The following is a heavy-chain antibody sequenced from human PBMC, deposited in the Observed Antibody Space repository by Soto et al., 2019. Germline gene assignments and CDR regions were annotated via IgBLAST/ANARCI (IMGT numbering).Heavy chain of an antibody. Sequence: PGGSLRLSCAASGFTFSDYYMSWIRQAPGKGLEWVSYISSSGSTIYYADSVKGRVTISRDNAKNSLYLQMNSLRAEDTAVYYCVPFDWPNYYFDYWGQGTLVTVSS. J-gene: IGHJ4*02. CDR1: GFTFSDYY. CDR2: ISSSGSTI. V-gene: IGHV3-11*01. D-gene: IGHD3-9*01. CDR3: VPFDWPNYYFDY.